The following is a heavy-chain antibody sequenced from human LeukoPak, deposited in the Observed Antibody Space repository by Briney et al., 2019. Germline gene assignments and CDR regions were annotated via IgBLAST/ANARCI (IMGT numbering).Heavy chain of an antibody. V-gene: IGHV3-69-1*01. CDR1: GGSISSSSYY. CDR2: ISSSSYI. CDR3: ARGPYYYDSSGYLGWFDP. Sequence: ETLSLTCTVSGGSISSSSYYWGWVRQAPGKGLEWVSSISSSSYIYYADSVKGRFTISRDNAKNSLYLQTNSLRAEDTAVYYCARGPYYYDSSGYLGWFDPWGQGTLVTVSS. J-gene: IGHJ5*02. D-gene: IGHD3-22*01.